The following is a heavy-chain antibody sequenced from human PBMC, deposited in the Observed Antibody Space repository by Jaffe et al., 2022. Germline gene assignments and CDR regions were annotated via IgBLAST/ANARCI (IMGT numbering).Heavy chain of an antibody. Sequence: QLQLQESGPGLVKPSETLSLTCTVSGGSISSSSYYWGWIRQPPGKGLEWIGSIYYSGSTYYNPSLKSRVTISVDTSKNQFSLKLSSVTAADTAVYYCARHPPLRFYPLRYFDLWGRGTLVTVSS. CDR3: ARHPPLRFYPLRYFDL. CDR1: GGSISSSSYY. D-gene: IGHD3-3*01. J-gene: IGHJ2*01. V-gene: IGHV4-39*01. CDR2: IYYSGST.